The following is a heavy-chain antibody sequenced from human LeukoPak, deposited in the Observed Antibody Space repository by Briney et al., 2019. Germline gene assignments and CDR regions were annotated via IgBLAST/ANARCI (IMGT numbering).Heavy chain of an antibody. J-gene: IGHJ2*01. D-gene: IGHD4-17*01. CDR3: AREGWKMTTVTTSWYFDL. Sequence: PSETLSLTCTVSGGSISSGSYYWSWIRQPAGKGLEWTGRIYTSGSTNYNPSLKSRVTISVDTSKNQFSLKLSSVTAADTAVYYCAREGWKMTTVTTSWYFDLWGRGTLVTVSS. CDR2: IYTSGST. CDR1: GGSISSGSYY. V-gene: IGHV4-61*02.